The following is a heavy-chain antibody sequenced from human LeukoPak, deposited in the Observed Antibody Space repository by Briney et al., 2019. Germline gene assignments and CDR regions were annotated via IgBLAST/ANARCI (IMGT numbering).Heavy chain of an antibody. D-gene: IGHD6-13*01. CDR2: INHSGST. CDR3: AARGIAAAPGNY. J-gene: IGHJ4*02. Sequence: KPSETLSLTCAVYGGSFSGYYCSWIRQPPGKGVERIGEINHSGSTNYNPSLKSRVTISVDTSKNQFSLKLSSGTAADTAVYYCAARGIAAAPGNYWGQGTLVTVSS. CDR1: GGSFSGYY. V-gene: IGHV4-34*01.